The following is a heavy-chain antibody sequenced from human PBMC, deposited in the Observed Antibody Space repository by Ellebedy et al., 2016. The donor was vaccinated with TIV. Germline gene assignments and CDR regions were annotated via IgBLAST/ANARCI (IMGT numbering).Heavy chain of an antibody. V-gene: IGHV4-4*02. CDR2: IYHSGTT. CDR1: GGSISSSNW. D-gene: IGHD2-21*02. J-gene: IGHJ3*02. Sequence: MPSETLSLTCAVSGGSISSSNWWSWVRQPPGKGLEWFGEIYHSGTTHYNPSLKSRVTISLDKSNNQFSLSLSSVTAADTAVYYCARLIFNAFDIWGQGTIVTVSS. CDR3: ARLIFNAFDI.